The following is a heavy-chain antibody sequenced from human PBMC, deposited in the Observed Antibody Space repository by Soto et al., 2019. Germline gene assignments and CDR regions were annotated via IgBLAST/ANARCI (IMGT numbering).Heavy chain of an antibody. CDR3: TRDPPIPSYYDFWSGSRPGAFDI. CDR2: IRSKAYGGTT. V-gene: IGHV3-49*03. Sequence: GGSLRLSCTASGFTFGDYAMSWFRQAPGKGLEWVGFIRSKAYGGTTEYAASVKGRFTISRDDSKSIAYLQMNSLKTEDTAVYYCTRDPPIPSYYDFWSGSRPGAFDIWGQGTMVTVPS. J-gene: IGHJ3*02. CDR1: GFTFGDYA. D-gene: IGHD3-3*01.